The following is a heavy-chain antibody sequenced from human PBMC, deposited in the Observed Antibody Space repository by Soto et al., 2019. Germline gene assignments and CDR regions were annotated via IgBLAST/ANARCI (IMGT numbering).Heavy chain of an antibody. V-gene: IGHV1-46*01. D-gene: IGHD3-10*01. J-gene: IGHJ6*02. CDR1: GYTFTSYY. CDR3: ARDASVDYGSGSYYPYYYYYGMDV. CDR2: INPSGGST. Sequence: GASVKVSCKASGYTFTSYYMHWVRQAPGQGLEWMGIINPSGGSTSYAQKFQGRVTMTRDTSTSTVYMELSSLRSEDTAVYYCARDASVDYGSGSYYPYYYYYGMDVWGQGTTVTVSS.